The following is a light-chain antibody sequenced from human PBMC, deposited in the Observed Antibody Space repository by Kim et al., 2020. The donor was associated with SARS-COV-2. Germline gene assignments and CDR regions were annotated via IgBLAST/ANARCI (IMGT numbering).Light chain of an antibody. CDR2: DAS. V-gene: IGKV1-33*01. CDR3: QRYDNLPLP. CDR1: QDISFY. Sequence: DIQMTQSPSSLSASVGDRVTITCQASQDISFYLNWYQHKPGKAPKLLIYDASNLETGVPSRLSGSGSGTNFSFTISSLQPEDIATYSCQRYDNLPLPFGGGTKVDIK. J-gene: IGKJ4*01.